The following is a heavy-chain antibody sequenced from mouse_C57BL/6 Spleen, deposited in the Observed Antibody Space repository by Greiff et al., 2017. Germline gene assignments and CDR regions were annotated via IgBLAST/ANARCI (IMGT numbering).Heavy chain of an antibody. CDR2: IWSDGST. CDR1: GFSLTSYG. CDR3: ARHEVYYDDAMDY. D-gene: IGHD2-4*01. Sequence: VKVVESGPGLVAPSQSLSITCTVSGFSLTSYGVHWVRQPPGKGLEWLVVIWSDGSTTYNSALKSRLSISKDNSKSQVFLKMNSLQTDDTAMYYCARHEVYYDDAMDYWGQGTSVTVSS. J-gene: IGHJ4*01. V-gene: IGHV2-6-1*01.